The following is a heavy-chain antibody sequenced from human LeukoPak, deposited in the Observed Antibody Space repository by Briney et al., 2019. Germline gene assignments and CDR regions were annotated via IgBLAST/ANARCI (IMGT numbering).Heavy chain of an antibody. CDR3: AKEGQLVVPAGRPYYYYYGMDV. D-gene: IGHD2-2*01. J-gene: IGHJ6*02. Sequence: GGSLRLPCAASGFTFDDYAMHWVRQAPGKGLEWVSGISWNSGSIGYADSVKGRFTISRDNAKNSLYLQMNSLRAEDTALYYCAKEGQLVVPAGRPYYYYYGMDVWGQGTTVTVSS. CDR1: GFTFDDYA. CDR2: ISWNSGSI. V-gene: IGHV3-9*01.